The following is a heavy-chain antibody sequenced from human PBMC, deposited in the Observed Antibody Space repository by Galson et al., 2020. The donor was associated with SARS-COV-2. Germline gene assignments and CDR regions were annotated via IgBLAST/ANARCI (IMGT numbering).Heavy chain of an antibody. Sequence: ASVKVSCKTSGYTFTNYGLSWVRQAPGQGLEWMGWISPYNGNTKYAQTLQGRVTMTTDTSTTTTYMELRSLTSDDTAIYYCARDHVYGGNSAYWGQGTVVTVSS. CDR2: ISPYNGNT. D-gene: IGHD4-17*01. CDR1: GYTFTNYG. J-gene: IGHJ4*02. CDR3: ARDHVYGGNSAY. V-gene: IGHV1-18*04.